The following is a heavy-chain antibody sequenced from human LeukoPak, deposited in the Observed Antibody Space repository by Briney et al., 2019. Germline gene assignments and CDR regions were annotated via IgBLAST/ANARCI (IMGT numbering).Heavy chain of an antibody. CDR1: GGTFSTYG. V-gene: IGHV1-8*02. D-gene: IGHD3-16*01. CDR2: MNPNSGNT. CDR3: ARKGGGIDY. J-gene: IGHJ4*02. Sequence: ASVKVSCKASGGTFSTYGLSWVRQATGQGLEWMGWMNPNSGNTGYAQKFQGRVTMTRNTSISTAYMELSSLRSEDTAVYYCARKGGGIDYWGQGTLVTVSS.